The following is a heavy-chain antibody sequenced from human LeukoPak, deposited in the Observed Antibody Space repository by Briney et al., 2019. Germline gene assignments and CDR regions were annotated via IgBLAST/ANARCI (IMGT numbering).Heavy chain of an antibody. CDR2: IRSWNGNT. J-gene: IGHJ6*02. CDR1: GYMFTSYT. D-gene: IGHD2-15*01. Sequence: EASVKVSCKASGYMFTSYTINWVRQAPGQGLEWMGWIRSWNGNTNPPQSLQGRVTMTTDTSTNTAYMELRSLRSDDTAIYYCARQASGVDAYGLDVWGQGTTVTVSS. V-gene: IGHV1-18*01. CDR3: ARQASGVDAYGLDV.